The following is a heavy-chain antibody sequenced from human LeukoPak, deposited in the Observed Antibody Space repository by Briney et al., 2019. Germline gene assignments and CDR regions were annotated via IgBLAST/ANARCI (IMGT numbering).Heavy chain of an antibody. D-gene: IGHD5-18*01. V-gene: IGHV4-34*01. Sequence: SETLSLTCAVYGGSFSGYYWSWIRQPPGKGLEWIGEINHSGSTNDNPSLKSRVTISVDTSKNHFSLKLSSVAAADTAVYYCARAKHWQAQRRGYSYALDYWGQGTLVTVSS. CDR1: GGSFSGYY. J-gene: IGHJ4*02. CDR3: ARAKHWQAQRRGYSYALDY. CDR2: INHSGST.